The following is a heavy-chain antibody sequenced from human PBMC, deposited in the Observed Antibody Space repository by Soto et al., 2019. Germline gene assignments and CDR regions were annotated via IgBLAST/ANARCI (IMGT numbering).Heavy chain of an antibody. D-gene: IGHD2-15*01. CDR2: INPNSGGT. CDR3: ARGDHLGYCSGGSCYLFDY. Sequence: ASVKVSCKASGYTFTGYYMHWVRQAPGQGLEWMGWINPNSGGTNYAQKFQGWVTMTRGTSISTAYMELSRLRSDDTAVYYCARGDHLGYCSGGSCYLFDYWGQGTLVTVSS. V-gene: IGHV1-2*04. J-gene: IGHJ4*02. CDR1: GYTFTGYY.